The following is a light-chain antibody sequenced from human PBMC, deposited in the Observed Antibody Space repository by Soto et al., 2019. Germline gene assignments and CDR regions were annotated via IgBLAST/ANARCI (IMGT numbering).Light chain of an antibody. Sequence: EIVMTQSPATLSVSPGERATLSCRASQSISITLAWYQQKPGQPPRLLIYGASTRATDIPARFSGSGSGTDFTLTISGLQSEDFAVYYCQQYNNWPRTFGGGTKVEI. CDR2: GAS. J-gene: IGKJ4*01. V-gene: IGKV3-15*01. CDR3: QQYNNWPRT. CDR1: QSISIT.